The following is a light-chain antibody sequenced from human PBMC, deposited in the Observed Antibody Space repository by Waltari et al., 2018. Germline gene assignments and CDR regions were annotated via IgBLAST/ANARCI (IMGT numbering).Light chain of an antibody. J-gene: IGLJ2*01. V-gene: IGLV2-8*01. CDR2: EVS. CDR3: SSYAGSNNFVV. Sequence: QSALTQPPSASGSPGQSVTISCTGTSSDVGGYNYVWYQQHPGKAPKLMIYEVSKRPSGVPDRCSGSKSGNTASLTVSGLQAEDEADYHCSSYAGSNNFVVFGGGTKLTVL. CDR1: SSDVGGYNY.